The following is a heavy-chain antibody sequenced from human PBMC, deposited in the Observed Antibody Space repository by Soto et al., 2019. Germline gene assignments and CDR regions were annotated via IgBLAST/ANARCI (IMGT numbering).Heavy chain of an antibody. CDR2: IYYSGST. CDR1: GGSVSSGSYY. J-gene: IGHJ3*02. CDR3: ARGSGPNDAFDI. V-gene: IGHV4-61*01. D-gene: IGHD2-15*01. Sequence: QVQLQESGPGLVKPSETLSLTCTVSGGSVSSGSYYWSWIRQPPGKGLEWIGYIYYSGSTNYNPSLKSRVTISVDTSKNQFSLTLSSVTAADPAVYYCARGSGPNDAFDIWGQGTMVTVSS.